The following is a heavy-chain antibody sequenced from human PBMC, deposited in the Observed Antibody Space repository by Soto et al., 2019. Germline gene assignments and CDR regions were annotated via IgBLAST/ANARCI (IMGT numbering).Heavy chain of an antibody. D-gene: IGHD4-17*01. CDR2: IPSDADNK. CDR3: ARPRLPNSYYYGLDV. Sequence: QVQLVQSGGGVVQPGRSLRLSCAASGFIFSSYGMQWVRQAPGKGLEWVAVIPSDADNKYYANSVKGRFTISRDNSKNTLYLQMNSLRAEDTAVYYCARPRLPNSYYYGLDVWGQGTTVTVSS. CDR1: GFIFSSYG. V-gene: IGHV3-30*03. J-gene: IGHJ6*02.